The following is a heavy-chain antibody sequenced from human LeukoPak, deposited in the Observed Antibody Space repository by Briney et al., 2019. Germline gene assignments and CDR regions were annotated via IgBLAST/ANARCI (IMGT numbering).Heavy chain of an antibody. CDR1: GYTFTSYY. CDR2: INPSGGST. Sequence: ASVKVSCKASGYTFTSYYMHWVRQAPGQGLEWMGIINPSGGSTSYAQKFQGRATMTRDTSTSTVYMELSSLRSEDTAVYYCARGHSSSWEYNWFDLWGQGTLVTVSS. CDR3: ARGHSSSWEYNWFDL. D-gene: IGHD6-13*01. V-gene: IGHV1-46*01. J-gene: IGHJ5*02.